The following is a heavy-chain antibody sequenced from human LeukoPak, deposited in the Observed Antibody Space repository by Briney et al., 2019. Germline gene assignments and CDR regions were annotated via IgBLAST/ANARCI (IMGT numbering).Heavy chain of an antibody. J-gene: IGHJ1*01. D-gene: IGHD3-22*01. CDR2: IYHTGAT. Sequence: ASETLSLTCTVSGHSIINSFYWGWIRQPPGKGLEWIGSIYHTGATYYNPSLKSRVTLSLDTSKNQFSLKLNSVTAADTAVYYCARAVDSSAFSSFQHWGQGTLVTVSS. CDR1: GHSIINSFY. CDR3: ARAVDSSAFSSFQH. V-gene: IGHV4-38-2*02.